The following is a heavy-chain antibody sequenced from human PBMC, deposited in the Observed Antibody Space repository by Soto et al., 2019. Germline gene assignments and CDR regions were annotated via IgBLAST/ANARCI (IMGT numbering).Heavy chain of an antibody. Sequence: QVPLVESGGGVVQPGRSLRLSCAASGYTFSSYGMHWVRQAPGKGLEWVAVISYDGSNKYYADSVKGRFTISRDNSKNTLYLQMNSLRAEDTAVYYCAKGLVGGAIVDYWGQGTLVTVSS. J-gene: IGHJ4*02. CDR2: ISYDGSNK. CDR1: GYTFSSYG. D-gene: IGHD3-16*02. CDR3: AKGLVGGAIVDY. V-gene: IGHV3-30*18.